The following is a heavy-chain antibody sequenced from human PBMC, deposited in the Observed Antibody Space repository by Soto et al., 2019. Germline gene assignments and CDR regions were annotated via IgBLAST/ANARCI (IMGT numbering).Heavy chain of an antibody. CDR1: GFAFSTYG. CDR2: ISGIGGST. CDR3: AKDRGPRYFYYGMDV. J-gene: IGHJ6*02. V-gene: IGHV3-23*01. Sequence: EVQLLESGGGLVQPGGSLRLSCAASGFAFSTYGMTWVRQAPGRGLEWVSGISGIGGSTYYADSVKGRFTISRDNSENTLYMQMSSVRPEDTTVYYCAKDRGPRYFYYGMDVWGQGTTVTVPS.